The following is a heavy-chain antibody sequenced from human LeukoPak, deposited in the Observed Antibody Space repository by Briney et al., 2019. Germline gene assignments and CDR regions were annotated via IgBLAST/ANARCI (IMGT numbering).Heavy chain of an antibody. J-gene: IGHJ4*02. D-gene: IGHD2-2*02. CDR1: GVSFSGYY. CDR3: ARGRKPPDIVVVPAAIPFDY. CDR2: INHSGST. Sequence: SETLSLTCAVYGVSFSGYYWSWIRQPPGKGLEWIGEINHSGSTNYNPSLKSRVTISVDTSKNQFSLKLSSVTAADTAVYYCARGRKPPDIVVVPAAIPFDYWGQGTLVTVSS. V-gene: IGHV4-34*01.